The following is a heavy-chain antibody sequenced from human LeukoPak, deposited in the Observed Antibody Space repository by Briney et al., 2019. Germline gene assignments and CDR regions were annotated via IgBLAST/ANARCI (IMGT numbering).Heavy chain of an antibody. D-gene: IGHD6-13*01. CDR1: GFTFSYFG. CDR2: ISYDGSKK. Sequence: GKSLRLSCAASGFTFSYFGMHWVRQAPGKRLEWVAVISYDGSKKYYAESVKGRFTISRDNSKSTLYLQMNRLRADDKALYYCVKDRSGAAAGIRLDSWGQGTLVTVSS. J-gene: IGHJ4*02. CDR3: VKDRSGAAAGIRLDS. V-gene: IGHV3-30*18.